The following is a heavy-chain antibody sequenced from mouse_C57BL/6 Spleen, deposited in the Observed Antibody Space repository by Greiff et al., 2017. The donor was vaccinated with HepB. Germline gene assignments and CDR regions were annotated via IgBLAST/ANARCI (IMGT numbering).Heavy chain of an antibody. CDR3: ARGDYYGAWFAY. Sequence: QVQLKQPGAELVKPGASVKMSCKASGYTFTSYWITWVKQRPGQGLEWIGDIYPGSGSTNYNEKFKSKATLTVDTSSSTAYMQLSSLTSEDSAVYYCARGDYYGAWFAYWGQGTLVTVSA. CDR1: GYTFTSYW. D-gene: IGHD1-1*01. CDR2: IYPGSGST. J-gene: IGHJ3*01. V-gene: IGHV1-55*01.